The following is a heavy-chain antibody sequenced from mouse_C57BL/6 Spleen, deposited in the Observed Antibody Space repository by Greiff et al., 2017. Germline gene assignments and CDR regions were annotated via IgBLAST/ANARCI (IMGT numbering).Heavy chain of an antibody. D-gene: IGHD1-1*01. CDR2: IDPSDSET. Sequence: VQLQQPRAELVRPGSSVKLSCKASGYTFTSYWMHWVKQRPIQGLEWIGNIDPSDSETHYNQKFKDKATLTVDKSSSTAYMQLSSLTSEESAVYYCARFGSNYGSYYYAMDYWGQGTSVTVSS. CDR1: GYTFTSYW. J-gene: IGHJ4*01. V-gene: IGHV1-52*01. CDR3: ARFGSNYGSYYYAMDY.